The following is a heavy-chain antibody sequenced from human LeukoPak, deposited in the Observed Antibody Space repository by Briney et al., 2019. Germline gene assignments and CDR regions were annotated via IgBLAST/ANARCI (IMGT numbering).Heavy chain of an antibody. Sequence: GGSLRLSCAASGFTFSDYYMSWIRQAPGKGLEWVSYISSSGSTIYYADSVKGRSTISRDNAKNSLYLQMNSLRAEDTAVYYCARLAVWFGESNIDYWGQGTLVTVSS. V-gene: IGHV3-11*01. D-gene: IGHD3-10*01. J-gene: IGHJ4*02. CDR2: ISSSGSTI. CDR3: ARLAVWFGESNIDY. CDR1: GFTFSDYY.